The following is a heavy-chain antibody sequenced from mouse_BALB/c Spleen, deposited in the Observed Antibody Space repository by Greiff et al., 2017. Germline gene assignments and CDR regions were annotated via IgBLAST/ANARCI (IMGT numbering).Heavy chain of an antibody. J-gene: IGHJ4*01. D-gene: IGHD2-14*01. V-gene: IGHV1-4*01. CDR3: ARDPYRFYYAMDY. Sequence: QVQLQQSGAELARPGASVKMSCKASGYTFTSYTMHWVKQRPGQGLEWIGYINPSSGYTNYNQKFKDKATLTADKSSSTAYMQLSSLTSEDSAVYYCARDPYRFYYAMDYWGQGTSVTVSS. CDR2: INPSSGYT. CDR1: GYTFTSYT.